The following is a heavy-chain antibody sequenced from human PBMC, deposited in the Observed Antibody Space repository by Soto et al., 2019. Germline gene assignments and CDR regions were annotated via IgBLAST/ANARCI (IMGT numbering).Heavy chain of an antibody. D-gene: IGHD5-12*01. J-gene: IGHJ4*02. Sequence: PSETLSLTCTLSGVSITSGAYYWTWVRQHPGKGLEWIGYIYHSGSTYYNPSLKSRVTISVDRSKNQFSLKLSSVTAADTAVYYCARADMATITVDYWSQGTLVTVSS. CDR2: IYHSGST. CDR3: ARADMATITVDY. V-gene: IGHV4-30-2*01. CDR1: GVSITSGAYY.